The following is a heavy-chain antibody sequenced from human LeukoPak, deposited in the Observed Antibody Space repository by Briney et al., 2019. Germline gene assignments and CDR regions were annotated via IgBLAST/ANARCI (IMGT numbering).Heavy chain of an antibody. CDR1: GFTFSSYA. D-gene: IGHD6-13*01. J-gene: IGHJ4*02. CDR2: ISYDGSNK. V-gene: IGHV3-30-3*01. CDR3: ALIAAAGLTLDY. Sequence: GGSLRLSCAASGFTFSSYAMHWVRQAPGKGLEWVAVISYDGSNKYYADSVKGRFTISRDNSKNTLYLQMNSLRAEDTAVYYCALIAAAGLTLDYWGQGTLVTVSS.